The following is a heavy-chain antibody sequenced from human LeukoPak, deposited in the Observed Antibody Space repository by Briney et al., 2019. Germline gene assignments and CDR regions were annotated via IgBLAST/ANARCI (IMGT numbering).Heavy chain of an antibody. CDR1: GFTFSSYA. D-gene: IGHD6-19*01. CDR3: AKSDRGQWLTLPSDY. J-gene: IGHJ4*02. CDR2: ISGSGGST. V-gene: IGHV3-23*01. Sequence: TGGSLRLSCAASGFTFSSYAMSWVRQAPGKGLEWVSAISGSGGSTYYADSVKGRFTISRDNSKNTLYLQMNSLRAEDTAVYYCAKSDRGQWLTLPSDYWGQGTLVTVSS.